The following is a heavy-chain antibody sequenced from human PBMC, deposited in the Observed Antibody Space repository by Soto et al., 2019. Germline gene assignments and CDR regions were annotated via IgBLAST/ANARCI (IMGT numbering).Heavy chain of an antibody. CDR2: IIATLDLT. Sequence: QVQLVQSGPELKKPGSSVRVSCRASGGTFNSYTITWVRQSPGQGLEWLGRIIATLDLTNSAQNFQGRVTITADKSTSTAYMELTSLRSEDTAVYYCATELGDQTAFDNWGQGTVVTVSS. CDR3: ATELGDQTAFDN. CDR1: GGTFNSYT. J-gene: IGHJ3*02. D-gene: IGHD2-2*01. V-gene: IGHV1-69*08.